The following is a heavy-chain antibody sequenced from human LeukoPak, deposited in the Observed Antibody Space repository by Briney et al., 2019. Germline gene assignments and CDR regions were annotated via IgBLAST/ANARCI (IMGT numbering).Heavy chain of an antibody. V-gene: IGHV3-23*01. CDR2: ITDSYNT. Sequence: GGSLGLSCAASGITFSDSAMYWVRQAPGKGLECVSAITDSYNTYYGDSVKGRFTISRDNSKKTLYLQMNSLRVDDTALYYCVKGACSSGCSGNHWGQGTRVIVSS. CDR3: VKGACSSGCSGNH. D-gene: IGHD6-19*01. J-gene: IGHJ5*02. CDR1: GITFSDSA.